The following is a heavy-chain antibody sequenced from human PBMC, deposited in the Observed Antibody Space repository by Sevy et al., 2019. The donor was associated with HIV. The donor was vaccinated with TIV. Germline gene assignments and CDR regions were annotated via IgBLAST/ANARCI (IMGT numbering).Heavy chain of an antibody. CDR1: GYTFTSYD. CDR2: MNPNSGNT. V-gene: IGHV1-8*01. Sequence: ASVKVSCKASGYTFTSYDINWVRQATGQGLEWMGWMNPNSGNTGYAQKFQGRVTMTRNTSISTAYMELSSLRSEDTAVYYCASNASVSGAYCSSTSCYSSGMDVWGQGTTVTVSS. CDR3: ASNASVSGAYCSSTSCYSSGMDV. D-gene: IGHD2-2*01. J-gene: IGHJ6*02.